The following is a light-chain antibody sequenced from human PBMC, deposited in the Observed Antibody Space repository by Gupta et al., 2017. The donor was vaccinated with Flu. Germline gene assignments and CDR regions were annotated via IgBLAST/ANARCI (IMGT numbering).Light chain of an antibody. CDR3: QQLSNWPPFT. Sequence: EIVLTQSPATLCLSPGERATLSCRASQSVSSYLAWYQQKPGQAPRLLIYDASNRATGIPARFSGSGSGTDFTLTISIRELEDFAVYYCQQLSNWPPFTFGQGTRLEIK. V-gene: IGKV3-11*01. CDR2: DAS. J-gene: IGKJ5*01. CDR1: QSVSSY.